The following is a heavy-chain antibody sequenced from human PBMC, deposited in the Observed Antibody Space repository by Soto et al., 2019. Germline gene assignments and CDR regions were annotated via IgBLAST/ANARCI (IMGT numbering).Heavy chain of an antibody. D-gene: IGHD2-2*01. Sequence: ATVKVSSKTAGYTFTSYALHWGRQAPGQKQEWMGWINAGNGNTKYSQKFQGRVTSTRDTSASTAYMELSSLRSEVTAVYYCARDCSSTSCYAYPWRQGTLVTVSS. V-gene: IGHV1-3*01. J-gene: IGHJ5*02. CDR1: GYTFTSYA. CDR2: INAGNGNT. CDR3: ARDCSSTSCYAYP.